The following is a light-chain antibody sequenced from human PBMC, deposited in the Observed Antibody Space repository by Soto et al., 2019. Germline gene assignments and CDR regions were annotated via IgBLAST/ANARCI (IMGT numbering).Light chain of an antibody. V-gene: IGKV3-11*01. J-gene: IGKJ4*01. CDR1: QSVSDH. CDR2: GAS. Sequence: EILLPQSPTTLSLSPGERATLSCRASQSVSDHLAWFQQKPGQAPRLLIYGASNRATGIPARFSGSGSGTDFTLTISSLEPEDFAVYYCQQRSNWPLTFGGGTKVDI. CDR3: QQRSNWPLT.